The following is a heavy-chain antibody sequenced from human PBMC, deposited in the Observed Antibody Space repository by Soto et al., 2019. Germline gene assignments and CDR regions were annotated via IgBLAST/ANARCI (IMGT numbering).Heavy chain of an antibody. Sequence: GGSLRLSCAASGFTVRNCAMSWVRQAPGKGLEWVSTISNSADSTHYADSVKGGFTISRDESKNTLYLQMNSLRTEDTAIYYYAKALGFLDHCDYRGQGTMVTVSS. D-gene: IGHD3-3*01. V-gene: IGHV3-23*01. CDR1: GFTVRNCA. J-gene: IGHJ4*02. CDR2: ISNSADST. CDR3: AKALGFLDHCDY.